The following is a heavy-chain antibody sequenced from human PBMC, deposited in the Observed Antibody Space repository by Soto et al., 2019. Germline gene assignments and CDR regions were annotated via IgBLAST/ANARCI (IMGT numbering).Heavy chain of an antibody. CDR3: ATLTYTSGIAF. V-gene: IGHV1-18*01. Sequence: QVQLVQSGAEVQKPGASVKVSCKASGYTFTSSGIGWVRQAPGQGLEWMGWISTYNGNTNYAKELQGRVTMTEDTSTTTAYMEVRSLRSDDTAVYYCATLTYTSGIAFWSKGTLVTVSS. CDR2: ISTYNGNT. D-gene: IGHD6-19*01. CDR1: GYTFTSSG. J-gene: IGHJ4*02.